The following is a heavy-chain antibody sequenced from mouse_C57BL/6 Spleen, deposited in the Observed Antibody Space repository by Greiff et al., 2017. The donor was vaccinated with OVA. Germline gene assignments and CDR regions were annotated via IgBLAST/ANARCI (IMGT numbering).Heavy chain of an antibody. CDR1: GYTFTSYW. CDR3: AGGNRYFDD. Sequence: QVQLQQPGAELVMPGASVKLSCKASGYTFTSYWMHWVKQRPGQGLEWIGEIDPSDSYTNYNQKFKGKSTLTVDKSSSTAYMQLSSLTSEDAAVYYCAGGNRYFDDWGTGTTVTVSS. D-gene: IGHD2-1*01. CDR2: IDPSDSYT. J-gene: IGHJ1*03. V-gene: IGHV1-69*01.